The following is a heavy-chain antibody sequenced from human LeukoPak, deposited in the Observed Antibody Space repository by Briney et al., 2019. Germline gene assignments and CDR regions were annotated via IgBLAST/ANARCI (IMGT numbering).Heavy chain of an antibody. CDR3: ARPYGSSPHAFDI. CDR2: IYHSGST. Sequence: SETLSLTCAVSGYSISSGYYWGWIRQPPGKGLEWIGSIYHSGSTYYNPSLKSRVTISVDTSKNQFSLKLSSVTAADTAVYYCARPYGSSPHAFDIWGQGTMVTVSS. V-gene: IGHV4-38-2*01. CDR1: GYSISSGYY. D-gene: IGHD2-2*01. J-gene: IGHJ3*02.